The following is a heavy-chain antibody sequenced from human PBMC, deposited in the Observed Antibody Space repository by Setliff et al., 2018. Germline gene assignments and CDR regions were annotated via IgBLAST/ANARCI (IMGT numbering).Heavy chain of an antibody. V-gene: IGHV1-8*02. D-gene: IGHD1-26*01. CDR3: ARGVGAVGDY. CDR1: GGTFSSYA. Sequence: ASVKVSCKASGGTFSSYATSWVRQAPGQGLEWMGGMSPDSDRKASAQKFQGRVTMTRNNSISTFYMELSSLRSDDTAVYYCARGVGAVGDYWGQGTLVTVSS. CDR2: MSPDSDRK. J-gene: IGHJ4*02.